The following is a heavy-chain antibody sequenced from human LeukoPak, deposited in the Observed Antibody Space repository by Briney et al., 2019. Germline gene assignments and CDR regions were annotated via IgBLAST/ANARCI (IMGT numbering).Heavy chain of an antibody. CDR3: ARLGKGRYSSGWRNAFDI. CDR2: MNPNSGNT. CDR1: GYTFTSYD. Sequence: ASVKVSCKASGYTFTSYDIHWVRQATGQGLEWMGWMNPNSGNTGYAQKFQGRVTMTRNTSISTAYMELSSLRSEDTAVYYCARLGKGRYSSGWRNAFDIWGQGTMVTVSS. J-gene: IGHJ3*02. D-gene: IGHD6-19*01. V-gene: IGHV1-8*01.